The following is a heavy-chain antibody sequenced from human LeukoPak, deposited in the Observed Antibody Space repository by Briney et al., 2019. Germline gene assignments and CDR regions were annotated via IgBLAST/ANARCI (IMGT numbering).Heavy chain of an antibody. Sequence: PGGSLRLSCAASGFTVSGNYMSWVRQAPGKGLEWVSVIYSGGSTYYADSVKGRFTISRDNSKNTLYLQMNSLRAEDTAVYYCARDRGYSSGWYGRFDYWGQGTLVTVSS. CDR1: GFTVSGNY. V-gene: IGHV3-66*01. CDR2: IYSGGST. J-gene: IGHJ4*02. CDR3: ARDRGYSSGWYGRFDY. D-gene: IGHD6-19*01.